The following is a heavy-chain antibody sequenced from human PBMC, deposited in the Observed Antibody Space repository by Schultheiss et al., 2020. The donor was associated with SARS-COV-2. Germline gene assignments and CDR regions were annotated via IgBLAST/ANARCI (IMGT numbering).Heavy chain of an antibody. J-gene: IGHJ5*02. CDR3: ARRRLDIAARLNWFDP. Sequence: SVKVSCKASGGTFSSYAISWVRQAPGQGLEWMGRIIPILGIANYAQKFQGRVTITADKSTSTAYMELSSLRSEDTAVYYCARRRLDIAARLNWFDPWGQGTLVTVSS. CDR2: IIPILGIA. CDR1: GGTFSSYA. V-gene: IGHV1-69*04. D-gene: IGHD6-6*01.